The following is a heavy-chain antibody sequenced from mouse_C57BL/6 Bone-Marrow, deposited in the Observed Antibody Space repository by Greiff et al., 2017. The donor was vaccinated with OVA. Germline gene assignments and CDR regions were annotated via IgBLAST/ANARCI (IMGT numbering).Heavy chain of an antibody. CDR3: ARGPNYYDDLYFDY. J-gene: IGHJ2*01. CDR1: GFTFTSYG. D-gene: IGHD2-13*01. Sequence: VQVVESGAELARPGASVKLSCKASGFTFTSYGISWVRQRTGQGLEWIGEIYPRSGSTYYNEKFKGKATLTVDKSSSTAYMELSSLTSEDSAVYFCARGPNYYDDLYFDYWGQGTTLTVSS. CDR2: IYPRSGST. V-gene: IGHV1-81*01.